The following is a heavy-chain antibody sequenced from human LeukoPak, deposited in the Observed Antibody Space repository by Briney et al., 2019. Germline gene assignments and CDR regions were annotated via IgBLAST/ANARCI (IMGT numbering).Heavy chain of an antibody. V-gene: IGHV3-23*01. Sequence: GGSLRLSCAASGFTFSSYAMSWVRQAPGKGLEWVSAISGSGGSTYYADSVKGRFTISRDNSKNTLYLQMNSLRAEDTAVYCCAKDFWPTAMIVVVLGGYYFDYWGQGTLVTVSS. CDR3: AKDFWPTAMIVVVLGGYYFDY. J-gene: IGHJ4*02. D-gene: IGHD3-22*01. CDR1: GFTFSSYA. CDR2: ISGSGGST.